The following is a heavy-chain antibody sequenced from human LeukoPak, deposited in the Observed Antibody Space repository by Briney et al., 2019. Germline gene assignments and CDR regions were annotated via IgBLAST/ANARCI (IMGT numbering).Heavy chain of an antibody. CDR3: ARAYSSLDYYGSGRDYYMDV. D-gene: IGHD3-10*01. CDR2: IYYSGST. CDR1: GGSISSYY. V-gene: IGHV4-59*01. Sequence: PSETLSLTCTVSGGSISSYYWSWIRQPPGKGLEWIGYIYYSGSTNYNPSLKSRVTISVDTSKNQFSLKLSSVTAADTAVYYCARAYSSLDYYGSGRDYYMDVWGKGTTVTISS. J-gene: IGHJ6*03.